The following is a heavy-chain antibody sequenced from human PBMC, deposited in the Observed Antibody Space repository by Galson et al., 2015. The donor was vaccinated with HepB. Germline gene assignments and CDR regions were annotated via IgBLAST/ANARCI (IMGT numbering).Heavy chain of an antibody. D-gene: IGHD6-19*01. CDR2: IFHGGST. V-gene: IGHV4-4*02. J-gene: IGHJ4*02. CDR3: ARFREGGGWLDY. Sequence: SETLSLTCAVSGGSISSNNWWRWVRQSPGKGLECIWEIFHGGSTSYNPSLKSRVTISVDKSKNQFSLKLSSVTAADTAVYYCARFREGGGWLDYWGQGILVTVSS. CDR1: GGSISSNNW.